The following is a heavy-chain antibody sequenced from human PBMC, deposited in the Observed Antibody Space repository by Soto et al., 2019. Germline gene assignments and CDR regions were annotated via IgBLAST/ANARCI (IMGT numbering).Heavy chain of an antibody. Sequence: QVQLVQSGAEVKKPGSSVKVSCKASGGTFGNHAISWVRQASGQGLEWLGGIIPVLGVGDNAQNFQGRVTITADASTSTAYLEPSSLRSEDTALYYCAREAGYTYGYVFDYWGQGTLVAVSS. CDR2: IIPVLGVG. D-gene: IGHD5-18*01. CDR1: GGTFGNHA. J-gene: IGHJ4*02. V-gene: IGHV1-69*01. CDR3: AREAGYTYGYVFDY.